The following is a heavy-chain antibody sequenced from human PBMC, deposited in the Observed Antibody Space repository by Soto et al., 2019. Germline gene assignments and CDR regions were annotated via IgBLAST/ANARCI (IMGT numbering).Heavy chain of an antibody. D-gene: IGHD3-10*01. Sequence: PSETLSLTCSVSDDSINSDKYYWGWIRQPPGKGLEWIGSIYYRGNAYYNPSLQTRVTISLDKSRSQFSLKLNSVTAADSSVYYCARGRSFRPTSPFRPQFGRSGFDPWGPGTLGTGS. V-gene: IGHV4-39*01. J-gene: IGHJ5*02. CDR3: ARGRSFRPTSPFRPQFGRSGFDP. CDR2: IYYRGNA. CDR1: DDSINSDKYY.